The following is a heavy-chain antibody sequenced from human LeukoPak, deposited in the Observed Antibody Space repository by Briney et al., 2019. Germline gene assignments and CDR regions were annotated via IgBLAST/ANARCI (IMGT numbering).Heavy chain of an antibody. J-gene: IGHJ4*02. Sequence: GGSLRLACVASGFTFRSYGMYWVRQSPGKGLEWVAFIWYNGGRKYYPDSVKGRFTISRDNSKNTLYLQMNSLRAEDTAVYYCAKGDELLWFGGQGTLVTVSS. CDR1: GFTFRSYG. CDR3: AKGDELLWF. V-gene: IGHV3-30*02. D-gene: IGHD3-10*01. CDR2: IWYNGGRK.